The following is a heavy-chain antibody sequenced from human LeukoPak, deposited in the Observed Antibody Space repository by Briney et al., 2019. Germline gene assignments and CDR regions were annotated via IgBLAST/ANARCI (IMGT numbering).Heavy chain of an antibody. CDR3: ARDLGYRLDY. CDR1: GFTFSSYG. D-gene: IGHD2-2*01. CDR2: IWYDGSNT. V-gene: IGHV3-33*01. J-gene: IGHJ4*02. Sequence: GGSLRLSCAASGFTFSSYGMHWVRQAPGKGLEWVAVIWYDGSNTYYADSVRGRFTISRDNSKNTLYLQMNSLRAEDTAVYYCARDLGYRLDYWGQGTLVTVSS.